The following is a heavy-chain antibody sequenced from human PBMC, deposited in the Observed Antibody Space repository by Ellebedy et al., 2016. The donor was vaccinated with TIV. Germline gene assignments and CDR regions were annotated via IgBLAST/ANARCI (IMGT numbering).Heavy chain of an antibody. J-gene: IGHJ4*02. Sequence: PGGSLRLSCKGSGCSFTSSWIGWVRQMHGKRLEWMGIIYPGDCDTSYIPSFQCQVTISADKSISTAYLQWSSLKASDTDMYDCARDSGLDYWGQGTLVTLSS. D-gene: IGHD1-14*01. CDR3: ARDSGLDY. CDR1: GCSFTSSW. CDR2: IYPGDCDT. V-gene: IGHV5-51*01.